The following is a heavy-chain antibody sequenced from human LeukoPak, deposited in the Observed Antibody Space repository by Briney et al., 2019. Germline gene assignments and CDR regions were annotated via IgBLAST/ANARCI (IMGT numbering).Heavy chain of an antibody. CDR2: IYYSGST. CDR1: GGSISSGYYY. CDR3: ARLYSSGWYGAFDI. V-gene: IGHV4-61*01. Sequence: SQTLSLTCTVSGGSISSGYYYWSWIRQPPGKGLEWIGYIYYSGSTNYNPSLKSRVTISVDTSKNQFSLKLSSVTAADTAVYYCARLYSSGWYGAFDIWGQGTMVTVSS. J-gene: IGHJ3*02. D-gene: IGHD6-19*01.